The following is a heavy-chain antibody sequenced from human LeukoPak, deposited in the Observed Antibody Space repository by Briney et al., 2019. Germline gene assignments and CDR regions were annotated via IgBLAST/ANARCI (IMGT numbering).Heavy chain of an antibody. D-gene: IGHD3-10*01. V-gene: IGHV3-30*02. Sequence: PGGSLRLSCAASGFTFSNYGMHWVRQAPGKGLEWVAFIRYDGSNKYYADSVKGRFTISRDNSKNTLYLQMNSLRAEDTAVYYCASGYGSGIDYWGQGTLVTVSS. CDR3: ASGYGSGIDY. CDR2: IRYDGSNK. CDR1: GFTFSNYG. J-gene: IGHJ4*02.